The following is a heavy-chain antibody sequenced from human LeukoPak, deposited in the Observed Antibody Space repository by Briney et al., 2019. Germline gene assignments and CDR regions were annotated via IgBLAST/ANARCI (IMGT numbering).Heavy chain of an antibody. V-gene: IGHV3-33*01. J-gene: IGHJ3*02. D-gene: IGHD3-22*01. CDR3: ARFPRYYYDSSGSPGAFDI. CDR2: IWYDGSNK. Sequence: GGSLRLSCAASGFTFSSYGMHWVRPAPGKGLGWVAVIWYDGSNKYYADSVKGRFTISRDNSKNTLYLQMNSLRAEDTAVYYCARFPRYYYDSSGSPGAFDIWGQGTMVTVSS. CDR1: GFTFSSYG.